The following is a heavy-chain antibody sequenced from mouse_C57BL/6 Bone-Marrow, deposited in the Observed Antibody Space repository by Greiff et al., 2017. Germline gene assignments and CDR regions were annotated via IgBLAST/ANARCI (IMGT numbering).Heavy chain of an antibody. Sequence: QVQLQQPGAELVKPGASVTLSCKASGYTFTSYWMHWVKQRPGRGLEWIGRIDPNSGGTKYNEKFKSKATLTVDKPSSTAYMQLSSLTSEDSAVYYCARSGDYYSNYLAWFAYWGQGTLVTVSA. CDR3: ARSGDYYSNYLAWFAY. V-gene: IGHV1-72*01. D-gene: IGHD2-5*01. CDR1: GYTFTSYW. J-gene: IGHJ3*01. CDR2: IDPNSGGT.